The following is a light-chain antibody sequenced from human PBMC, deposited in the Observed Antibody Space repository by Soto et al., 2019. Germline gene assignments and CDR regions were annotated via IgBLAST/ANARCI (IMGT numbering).Light chain of an antibody. CDR2: RNN. CDR3: AAWDDSLRGYV. J-gene: IGLJ1*01. V-gene: IGLV1-47*01. CDR1: SSNIGSNY. Sequence: QSVLTQPPSASGTPGQRVTISCSGSSSNIGSNYVYWYQQLPGTAPKPLIFRNNQRPSGVPDRFSGSKSGTSASLAISGLRSEDEVDYYCAAWDDSLRGYVFGTGTKVTVL.